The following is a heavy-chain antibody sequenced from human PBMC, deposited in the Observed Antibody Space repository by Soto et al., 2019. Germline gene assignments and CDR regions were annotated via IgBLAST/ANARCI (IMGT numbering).Heavy chain of an antibody. J-gene: IGHJ6*02. CDR2: IIPIFGTA. CDR3: ARDDRVLMVDAIPGAGYYGMDV. CDR1: GGTFSSYA. D-gene: IGHD2-8*01. Sequence: SVKVSCKASGGTFSSYAISWVRQAPGQGLEWMGGIIPIFGTANYAQKFQGRVTITADESTSTAYMELSSLRSEDTAVYYCARDDRVLMVDAIPGAGYYGMDVWRQGTTVSVSS. V-gene: IGHV1-69*13.